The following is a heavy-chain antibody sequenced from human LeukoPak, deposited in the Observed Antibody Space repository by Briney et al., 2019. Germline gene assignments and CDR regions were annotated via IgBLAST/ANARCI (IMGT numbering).Heavy chain of an antibody. CDR2: ISGSGGST. D-gene: IGHD6-13*01. Sequence: GGSLRLSCAASGFTFSSYAMSWVRQAPGKGLEWVSAISGSGGSTYYADSVKGRFTISRDNSKNTLYLQMNGLRAEDTAVYYCVGWINRIAAAGTHDAFDIWGQGTKVTVSS. CDR3: VGWINRIAAAGTHDAFDI. V-gene: IGHV3-23*01. CDR1: GFTFSSYA. J-gene: IGHJ3*02.